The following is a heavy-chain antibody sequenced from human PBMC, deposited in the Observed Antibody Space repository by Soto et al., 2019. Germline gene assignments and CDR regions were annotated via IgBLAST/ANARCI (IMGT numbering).Heavy chain of an antibody. J-gene: IGHJ1*01. CDR3: TTSSSWYPVAYFKH. CDR1: GFTFSNAW. Sequence: GGSLRLSCATSGFTFSNAWMNWVRQAPGKGLEWVGRIKSKTDGGTTDYAAPVKGRFTISRDDSKNTLYLQMNSLKTEDTAVYYCTTSSSWYPVAYFKHWGQGTLVTVSS. D-gene: IGHD6-13*01. CDR2: IKSKTDGGTT. V-gene: IGHV3-15*07.